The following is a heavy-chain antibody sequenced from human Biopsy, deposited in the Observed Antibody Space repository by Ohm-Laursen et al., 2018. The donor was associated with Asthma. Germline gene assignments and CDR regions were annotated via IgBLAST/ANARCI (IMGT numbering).Heavy chain of an antibody. D-gene: IGHD4-17*01. CDR3: ASDFPKDYVRYNFQF. Sequence: EASVKVSCKISGYSLTDLSMHWVRQAPGQGLEWMGGHDHGEGGTVNARRLQGRVTMTEDTSTDTAYMELSSLSSDDTAVYYCASDFPKDYVRYNFQFWGQGTLVTVSS. CDR1: GYSLTDLS. V-gene: IGHV1-24*01. J-gene: IGHJ4*02. CDR2: HDHGEGGT.